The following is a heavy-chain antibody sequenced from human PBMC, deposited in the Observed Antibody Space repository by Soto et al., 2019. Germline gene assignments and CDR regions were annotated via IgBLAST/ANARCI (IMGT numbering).Heavy chain of an antibody. Sequence: GGSLRLSCTASGFTFSSNALSWVRQAQGKGKELVSAISGSGGSTYYADPSKGRLTITRDNAKNTLYLQMNSLRAEDTAVYFCSKDRDYYDSSGANNWFDSGGQGTVIT. CDR2: ISGSGGST. V-gene: IGHV3-23*01. CDR1: GFTFSSNA. J-gene: IGHJ5*01. D-gene: IGHD3-22*01. CDR3: SKDRDYYDSSGANNWFDS.